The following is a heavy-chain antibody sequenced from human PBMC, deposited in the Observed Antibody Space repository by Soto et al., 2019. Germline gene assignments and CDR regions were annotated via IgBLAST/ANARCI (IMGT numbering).Heavy chain of an antibody. CDR2: IIPIFGTA. Sequence: SVKVSCKASGGTFSSYAISWVRQAPGQGLEWMGGIIPIFGTANYAQKFQGRVTITADESTSTAYMELSSLRSEDTAVYYCAKGYGDYVGGNYYYYYGMDVWGQGTTVTVSS. D-gene: IGHD4-17*01. V-gene: IGHV1-69*13. CDR1: GGTFSSYA. J-gene: IGHJ6*02. CDR3: AKGYGDYVGGNYYYYYGMDV.